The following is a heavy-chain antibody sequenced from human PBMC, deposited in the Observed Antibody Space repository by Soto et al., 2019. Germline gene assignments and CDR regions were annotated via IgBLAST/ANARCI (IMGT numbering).Heavy chain of an antibody. CDR1: GFTFSSYW. V-gene: IGHV3-7*01. CDR2: IKQDGSEK. D-gene: IGHD2-2*01. Sequence: EVQLVESGGGLVQPGGSLRLSCAASGFTFSSYWMSWVRQAPGKGLEWVANIKQDGSEKYYVDSVKGRFTISRDNAKNSLYLQMNSLRAEDTAVYYGARGDIVVVPAAYNWFDPWGQGTLVTVSS. CDR3: ARGDIVVVPAAYNWFDP. J-gene: IGHJ5*02.